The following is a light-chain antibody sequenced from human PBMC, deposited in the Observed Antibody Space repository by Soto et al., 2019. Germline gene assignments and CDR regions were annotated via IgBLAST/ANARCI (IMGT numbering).Light chain of an antibody. Sequence: DIQMTQSPSTLSASVGDRVTITCRASQSIDSWLAWYQLNPGKAPKLLIYRASYLQSGVPSRFSGSGSGTEFTLTISRLQTDDFATYYCQQYHTQSTFGQGTKLEIK. CDR3: QQYHTQST. V-gene: IGKV1-5*03. CDR1: QSIDSW. CDR2: RAS. J-gene: IGKJ2*01.